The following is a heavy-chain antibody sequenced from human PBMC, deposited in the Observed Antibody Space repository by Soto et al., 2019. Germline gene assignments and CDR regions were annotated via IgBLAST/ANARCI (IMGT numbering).Heavy chain of an antibody. J-gene: IGHJ6*02. V-gene: IGHV1-2*04. CDR1: GYTFTGYY. Sequence: EASVKVSCKASGYTFTGYYMHWVRQAPGQGLEWMGWINPNSGGTNYAQKFQGWVTMTRDTSISTAYMELSRLRSDDTAVYYCARDFYGDYLNSDYYGMDVWGQGTTVTVSS. D-gene: IGHD4-17*01. CDR3: ARDFYGDYLNSDYYGMDV. CDR2: INPNSGGT.